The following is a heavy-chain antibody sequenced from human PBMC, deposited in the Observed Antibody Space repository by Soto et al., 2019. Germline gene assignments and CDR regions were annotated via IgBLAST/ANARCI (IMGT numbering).Heavy chain of an antibody. CDR3: ARGVAAGRGDWFEP. CDR1: GDSVSSNSSA. Sequence: PSQTLSLTCAISGDSVSSNSSAWNWIRHSPSRGLDWLGRTYYRSKWYNDYALSVRSRITINPDTSKNQFSLQLNSVNPEDTAVYYCARGVAAGRGDWFEPWGQGTMVTVSS. D-gene: IGHD6-13*01. J-gene: IGHJ5*02. V-gene: IGHV6-1*01. CDR2: TYYRSKWYN.